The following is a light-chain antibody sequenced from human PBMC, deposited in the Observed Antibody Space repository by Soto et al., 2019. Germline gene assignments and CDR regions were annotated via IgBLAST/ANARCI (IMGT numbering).Light chain of an antibody. CDR1: QSVSSK. CDR2: GAS. Sequence: EIVMTQSPATLSVSPGEGATLSCRASQSVSSKLAWYQQKPGQAPRLLIYGASTRATGIPARFSGSGSGTEFALMISSLQSEDSAVYSCEQSNSWLWTFGQGTKVEIK. V-gene: IGKV3-15*01. J-gene: IGKJ1*01. CDR3: EQSNSWLWT.